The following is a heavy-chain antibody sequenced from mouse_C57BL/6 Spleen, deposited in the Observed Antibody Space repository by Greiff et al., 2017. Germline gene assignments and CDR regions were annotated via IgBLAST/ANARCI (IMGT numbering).Heavy chain of an antibody. J-gene: IGHJ4*01. Sequence: QVQLQQSGSELRSPGSSVKLSCKAFDSEVFPIAYMSWVRQPPGHGFEWIGGILPSIGRTFSGEKFEDNATLDADTLSNTAYLELNSLTSEDSAIYDGARGYDDYERYYAMDYWGQGTSVTVSS. CDR1: DSEVFPIAY. V-gene: IGHV15-2*01. CDR3: ARGYDDYERYYAMDY. D-gene: IGHD2-4*01. CDR2: ILPSIGRT.